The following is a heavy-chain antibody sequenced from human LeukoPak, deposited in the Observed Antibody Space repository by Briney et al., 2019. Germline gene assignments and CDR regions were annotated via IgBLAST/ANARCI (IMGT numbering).Heavy chain of an antibody. CDR3: ARGGGSYSYDY. CDR1: GFTVSSNY. CDR2: IYSGGST. J-gene: IGHJ4*01. Sequence: PGGSLRLSCAASGFTVSSNYMSWVRQAPGKGLEWVSVIYSGGSTYYADSVKGRFTISRDTSKNTLYVQMNSLRAEDTAVYYCARGGGSYSYDYWGQEPWSPSPQ. D-gene: IGHD1-26*01. V-gene: IGHV3-66*01.